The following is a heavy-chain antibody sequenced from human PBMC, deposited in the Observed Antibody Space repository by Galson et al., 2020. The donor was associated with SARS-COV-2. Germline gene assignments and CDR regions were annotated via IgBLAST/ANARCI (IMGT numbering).Heavy chain of an antibody. J-gene: IGHJ6*02. V-gene: IGHV3-23*01. CDR3: ARVYDSSNYYGMDV. CDR2: ISGSGGST. CDR1: GFTFSSYA. D-gene: IGHD3-22*01. Sequence: GESLKISCAASGFTFSSYAMSWVRQAPGKGLEWVSAISGSGGSTYYADSVKGRFTISRDNSKNTLYLQMNSLRAEDTAVYYCARVYDSSNYYGMDVWGQGTTVTVSS.